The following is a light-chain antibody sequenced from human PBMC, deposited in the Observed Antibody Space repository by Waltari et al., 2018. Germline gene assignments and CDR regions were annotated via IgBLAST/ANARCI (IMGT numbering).Light chain of an antibody. CDR1: SSDIGGYNY. V-gene: IGLV2-14*01. CDR2: EVS. J-gene: IGLJ2*01. Sequence: QTALTQPRSVSGSPGQSVAISCTGTSSDIGGYNYVSWYQQHPDTAPKLIIYEVSNRPSGVSDRFSGSKSGYTASLTISGLQAEDEAVYYCSSNTDSNTPLFGGGTRLTVL. CDR3: SSNTDSNTPL.